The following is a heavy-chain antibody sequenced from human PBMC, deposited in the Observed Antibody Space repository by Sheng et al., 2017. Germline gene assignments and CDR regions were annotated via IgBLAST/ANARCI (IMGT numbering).Heavy chain of an antibody. Sequence: QVQLQQWGAGLLKPSETLSLTCAVYGGSFSGYYWSWIRQPPGKGLEWIGEINHSGSTNYNPSLKSRVTISVDTSKNQFSLKLSSVTAADTAVYYCARAVVPAAILWYYFDYWGQGTLVTVSS. D-gene: IGHD2-2*01. CDR3: ARAVVPAAILWYYFDY. CDR1: GGSFSGYY. V-gene: IGHV4-34*01. CDR2: INHSGST. J-gene: IGHJ4*02.